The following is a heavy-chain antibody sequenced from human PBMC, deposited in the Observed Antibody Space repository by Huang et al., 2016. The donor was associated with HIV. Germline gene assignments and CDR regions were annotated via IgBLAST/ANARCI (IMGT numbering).Heavy chain of an antibody. V-gene: IGHV3-74*01. Sequence: EVQLVESGGGLVQPGGSLRLSCAASGFTFSSYWMHWVRQAPGKGLGWFSRINSDGSSTSDADSVKGRFTISRDNAKNTLYLQMNSLRAEDTAVYYCARDSQQWLVEDYWGQGTLVTVSS. J-gene: IGHJ4*02. CDR1: GFTFSSYW. CDR2: INSDGSST. CDR3: ARDSQQWLVEDY. D-gene: IGHD6-19*01.